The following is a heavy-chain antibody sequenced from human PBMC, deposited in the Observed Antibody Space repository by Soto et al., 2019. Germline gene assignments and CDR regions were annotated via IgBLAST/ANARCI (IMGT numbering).Heavy chain of an antibody. CDR2: IYYSGST. Sequence: SETLSLTCTVSGGSISSGDYYWSWIRQPPGKGLEWIGYIYYSGSTYYNPSLKSRVTISVDTSKNQFSLKLSSVTAADTAVYYCARDPLMTLTGYYGDYYYYGMDVWGQGTTVTVSS. V-gene: IGHV4-30-4*01. CDR3: ARDPLMTLTGYYGDYYYYGMDV. J-gene: IGHJ6*02. CDR1: GGSISSGDYY. D-gene: IGHD3-9*01.